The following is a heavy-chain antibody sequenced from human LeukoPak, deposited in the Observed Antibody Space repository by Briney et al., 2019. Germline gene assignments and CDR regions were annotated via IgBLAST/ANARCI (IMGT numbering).Heavy chain of an antibody. CDR3: ARAERLGELSFDY. D-gene: IGHD3-16*02. J-gene: IGHJ4*02. Sequence: GGSLRLSCTPSGFTFSHAWMNWVRQAPGKGLEWVSYISSSSSTIYYADSVKGRFTISRDNAKNSLYLQMNSLRAEDTAVYYCARAERLGELSFDYWGQGTLVTVSS. CDR1: GFTFSHAW. CDR2: ISSSSSTI. V-gene: IGHV3-48*01.